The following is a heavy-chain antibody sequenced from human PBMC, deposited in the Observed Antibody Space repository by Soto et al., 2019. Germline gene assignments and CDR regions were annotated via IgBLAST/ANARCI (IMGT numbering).Heavy chain of an antibody. CDR3: AKDPYDSSTGYNNWFDP. V-gene: IGHV3-9*01. D-gene: IGHD3-9*01. CDR1: GFTFHNYS. J-gene: IGHJ5*02. Sequence: GGSLRLSCSASGFTFHNYSMHWGRQAPGKGLEWVAGISWNSGNIDFGDSVKGRFTISRDNAKNSLYLQMNSLRPEDTAVYYCAKDPYDSSTGYNNWFDPWGQGTLVTVSS. CDR2: ISWNSGNI.